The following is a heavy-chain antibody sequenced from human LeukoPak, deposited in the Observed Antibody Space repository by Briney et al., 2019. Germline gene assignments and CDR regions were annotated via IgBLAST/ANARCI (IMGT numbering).Heavy chain of an antibody. D-gene: IGHD1-26*01. CDR2: ISYDGSNK. V-gene: IGHV3-30*18. CDR3: AKDRLGAMMYFDF. J-gene: IGHJ4*02. CDR1: GFTFSSYG. Sequence: GGSLRLSCAASGFTFSSYGMHWVREAPGKGLEWGAVISYDGSNKYYADSVKGRFTTSRDNSKNTLYLQMNSLRAEDTAVYYCAKDRLGAMMYFDFWGQGTLVTVSS.